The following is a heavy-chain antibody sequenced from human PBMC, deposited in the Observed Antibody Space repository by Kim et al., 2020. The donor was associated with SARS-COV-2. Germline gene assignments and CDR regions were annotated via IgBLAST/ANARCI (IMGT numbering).Heavy chain of an antibody. CDR3: ARLGSENSAVEY. V-gene: IGHV4-39*01. J-gene: IGHJ4*02. CDR2: INYSGNT. D-gene: IGHD5-12*01. CDR1: GDSISRSSNY. Sequence: SETLSLTCTVSGDSISRSSNYWGWIRQPPGKGLEWIGNINYSGNTYYNPSLKSRVTISVDTSKNQFSLKMRSVTAADTAVYYCARLGSENSAVEYWGQGT.